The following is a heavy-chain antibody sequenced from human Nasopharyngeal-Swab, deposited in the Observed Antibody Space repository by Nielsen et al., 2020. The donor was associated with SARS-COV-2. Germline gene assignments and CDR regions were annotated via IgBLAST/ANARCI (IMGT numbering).Heavy chain of an antibody. CDR3: ARVGIMSGNLWGWFDP. D-gene: IGHD1-26*01. CDR2: INAGNGNT. CDR1: GYTFTSYA. J-gene: IGHJ5*02. Sequence: ASVKVSCKASGYTFTSYAMHWVRQAPGQRLEWMGWINAGNGNTKYSQKLQGRVTITRDTSASTAYMELSSLRSEDTAVYYCARVGIMSGNLWGWFDPWGQGTLVTVSS. V-gene: IGHV1-3*01.